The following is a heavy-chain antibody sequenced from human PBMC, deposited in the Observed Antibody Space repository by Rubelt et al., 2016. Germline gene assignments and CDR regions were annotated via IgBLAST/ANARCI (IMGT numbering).Heavy chain of an antibody. V-gene: IGHV1-8*01. Sequence: QVQLVQSGPEVKKPGASVKVSCKASGYTFSTSDINWVRQGAGQGLEWMGWMNPNSGNTGYAQKFQGRVTLTRNISRSTAYLYLSSLRSEDTAVYYWARGLIWGQGTLVAVSS. J-gene: IGHJ4*02. CDR3: ARGLI. CDR1: GYTFSTSD. CDR2: MNPNSGNT. D-gene: IGHD3-10*01.